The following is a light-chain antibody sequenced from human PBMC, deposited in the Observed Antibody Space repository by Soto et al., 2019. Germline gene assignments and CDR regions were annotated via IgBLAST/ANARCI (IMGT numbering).Light chain of an antibody. CDR1: QRLLHSNGYKY. CDR2: LGS. Sequence: EIVMTQSPVSLPVTPGEPASISCRSSQRLLHSNGYKYLDWYLQKPGQSPQLLIYLGSNRASGVSDRFSGSGSGTDFTLKIRRVGAEDVGVYYCLQALQTPYTFGPGTKLEIQ. J-gene: IGKJ2*01. V-gene: IGKV2-28*01. CDR3: LQALQTPYT.